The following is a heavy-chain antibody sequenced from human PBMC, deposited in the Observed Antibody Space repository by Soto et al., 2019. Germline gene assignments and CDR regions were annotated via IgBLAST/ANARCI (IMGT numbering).Heavy chain of an antibody. CDR2: IIRILGKV. Sequence: QVQLVQSGAEVKKPGSSVKVSCRASGDTFSTYGITWVRQAPGQGLEWMGGIIRILGKVNYAQKFQGRVTITADESTGAAYMERSSLRSEGTAVYYCATGCVGHCSRTTCYNSYGMHVWGQGTTLTVSS. J-gene: IGHJ6*02. D-gene: IGHD2-2*01. CDR3: ATGCVGHCSRTTCYNSYGMHV. CDR1: GDTFSTYG. V-gene: IGHV1-69*01.